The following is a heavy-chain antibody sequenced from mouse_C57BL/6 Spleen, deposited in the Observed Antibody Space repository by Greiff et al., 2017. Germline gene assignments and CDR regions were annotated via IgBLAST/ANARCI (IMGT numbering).Heavy chain of an antibody. CDR1: GYTFTSYW. D-gene: IGHD2-4*01. Sequence: QVQLQQPGAELVKPGASVKMSCKASGYTFTSYWITWVKQRPGQGLEWIGDIYPGSGSTNYNEKFKSKAKLTVDTSSSTAYMQLSSLTSEDSAVYYCARGNYYDDDVSWYLDVWGTGTTVTVSS. CDR2: IYPGSGST. V-gene: IGHV1-55*01. J-gene: IGHJ1*03. CDR3: ARGNYYDDDVSWYLDV.